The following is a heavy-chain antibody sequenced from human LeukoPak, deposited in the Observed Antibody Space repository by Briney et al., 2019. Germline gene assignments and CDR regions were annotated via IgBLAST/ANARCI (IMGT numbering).Heavy chain of an antibody. J-gene: IGHJ5*02. CDR3: ARWKNGNWFDP. CDR2: IYYSGST. V-gene: IGHV4-59*08. D-gene: IGHD2-8*01. Sequence: SETLSLTCTVSGGSISSYYWSWIRQPPGKGLEWIGYIYYSGSTNYNPSLKSRVTISVDTSKNQFSLKLRSVTAADTAVYYCARWKNGNWFDPWGQGTLVTVSS. CDR1: GGSISSYY.